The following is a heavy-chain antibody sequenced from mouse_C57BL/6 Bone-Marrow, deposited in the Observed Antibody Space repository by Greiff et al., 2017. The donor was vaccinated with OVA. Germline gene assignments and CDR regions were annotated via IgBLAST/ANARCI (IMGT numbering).Heavy chain of an antibody. V-gene: IGHV3-6*01. D-gene: IGHD1-1*01. Sequence: EVQLVESGPGLVKPSQSLSLTCSVTGYSITSGYYWNWIRQFPGNKLEWMGYISYDGSNNYNPSLKNRISITRDTSKNQFFLKLNSVTTEDTATYYCANTYGSSRYAMDYWGQGTSVTVSS. CDR3: ANTYGSSRYAMDY. CDR2: ISYDGSN. J-gene: IGHJ4*01. CDR1: GYSITSGYY.